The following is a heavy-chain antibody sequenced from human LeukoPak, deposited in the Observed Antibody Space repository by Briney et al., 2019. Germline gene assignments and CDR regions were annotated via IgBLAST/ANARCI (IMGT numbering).Heavy chain of an antibody. D-gene: IGHD1-7*01. V-gene: IGHV1-18*04. J-gene: IGHJ4*02. CDR3: ARDSRETGSTSDFDF. CDR2: IGADTGNT. CDR1: GYTFYDYG. Sequence: ASVKVSCKTSGYTFYDYGISWVRQAPGQGLEWMGWIGADTGNTNFAQKLQDRVTMTTDTSTSTAYMELRSLTSDDTAVYYCARDSRETGSTSDFDFWGQGTPVTVSS.